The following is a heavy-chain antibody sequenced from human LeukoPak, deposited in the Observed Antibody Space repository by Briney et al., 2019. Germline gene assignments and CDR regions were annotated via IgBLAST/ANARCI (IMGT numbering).Heavy chain of an antibody. J-gene: IGHJ4*02. CDR1: GGTFSSYG. Sequence: SVKVSCKASGGTFSSYGISWVRQAPGQGLEWMGGIIPFSDTPNYAIYAQKFQGRVTIITDESTITAYMELSSLRSDDTAVYYCASYSGSSLRIFDYWGQGTLVTVSS. D-gene: IGHD6-6*01. CDR3: ASYSGSSLRIFDY. CDR2: IIPFSDTPNYA. V-gene: IGHV1-69*05.